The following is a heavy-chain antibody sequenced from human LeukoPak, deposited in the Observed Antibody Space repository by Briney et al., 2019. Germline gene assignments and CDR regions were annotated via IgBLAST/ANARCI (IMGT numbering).Heavy chain of an antibody. J-gene: IGHJ4*02. CDR1: GGSFSGYY. CDR3: ASLNYYDSAPADY. D-gene: IGHD3-22*01. Sequence: SETLSLTCAVYGGSFSGYYWSWIGQPPGKGVEGIGEINHSGTTNYHPPLTSRVTISVATSKNQFSLKLSSVTAADTAVYYCASLNYYDSAPADYWGQVTLVTVSS. V-gene: IGHV4-34*01. CDR2: INHSGTT.